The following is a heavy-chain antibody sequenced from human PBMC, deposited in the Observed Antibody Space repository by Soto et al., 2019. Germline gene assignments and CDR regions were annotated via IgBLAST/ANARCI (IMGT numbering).Heavy chain of an antibody. CDR2: IHYSGYT. D-gene: IGHD5-12*01. CDR3: ASGPIGGYRVDRAAVYYFDY. Sequence: SETLSLTCSVSGASMRDYFWSWIRQPPGKGLEWIGYIHYSGYTDYNPSLQSRVTLSVDTSNQFSLELSSVTAADTAVYYCASGPIGGYRVDRAAVYYFDYWAQGTLVTVSS. CDR1: GASMRDYF. V-gene: IGHV4-59*03. J-gene: IGHJ4*02.